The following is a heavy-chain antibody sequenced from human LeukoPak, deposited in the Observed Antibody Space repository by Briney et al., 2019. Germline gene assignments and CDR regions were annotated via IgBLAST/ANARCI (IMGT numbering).Heavy chain of an antibody. D-gene: IGHD3-10*01. CDR3: ARETRIEGSGADARYYYYYYYMDV. CDR1: GGSISSSTYY. V-gene: IGHV4-39*07. J-gene: IGHJ6*03. CDR2: TYYSGTT. Sequence: SSETLSLTCTVSGGSISSSTYYWAWIRQPPGKGLEWIGTTYYSGTTNYNPSLKSRVTISVDTSKNQFSLKLSSVTAADTAVYYCARETRIEGSGADARYYYYYYYMDVWGKGTTVTISS.